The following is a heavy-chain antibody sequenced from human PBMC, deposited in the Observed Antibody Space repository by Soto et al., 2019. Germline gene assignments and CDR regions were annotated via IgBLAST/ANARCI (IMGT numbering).Heavy chain of an antibody. J-gene: IGHJ3*02. CDR1: GGTFSSYA. D-gene: IGHD3-22*01. CDR2: IIPIFGTA. V-gene: IGHV1-69*12. CDR3: AGEGGGYYYDSSGYYYRDAFDI. Sequence: QVQLVQSGAEVKKPGSSVKVSCKASGGTFSSYAISWVRQAPGQGLEWMGGIIPIFGTANYAQKFQGRVTITAEESTSRAYREVSSLRSEETAVYYCAGEGGGYYYDSSGYYYRDAFDIWGQGTMVTVSS.